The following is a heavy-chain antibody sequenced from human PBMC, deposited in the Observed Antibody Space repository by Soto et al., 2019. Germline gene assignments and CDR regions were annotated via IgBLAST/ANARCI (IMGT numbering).Heavy chain of an antibody. Sequence: VQLVESGGGLVQPGRSLRLSCAASGFTFDDYAMHWVRQAPGKGLEWVSGISWKSSSIGYADSVKGRFTISRDNAKNSLYLQMNSLRAEDTALYYCAKSTGGTANGMDVWGKGTTVTVSS. J-gene: IGHJ6*04. CDR3: AKSTGGTANGMDV. V-gene: IGHV3-9*01. CDR1: GFTFDDYA. D-gene: IGHD2-8*02. CDR2: ISWKSSSI.